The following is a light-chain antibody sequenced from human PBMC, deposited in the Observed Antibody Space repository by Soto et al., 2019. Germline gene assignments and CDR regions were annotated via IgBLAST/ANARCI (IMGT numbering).Light chain of an antibody. CDR2: YDD. V-gene: IGLV1-36*01. J-gene: IGLJ1*01. CDR1: SSNIGNNA. Sequence: QSVLTQPPSVSEAPRQRVTISCSGSSSNIGNNAVNWYQQLPGKAPKLLIYYDDLLPSGVSDRFSGSKSGTSASLAISGLQSEDEADYYCAAWDDSLNGSYVFGTGTTLTVL. CDR3: AAWDDSLNGSYV.